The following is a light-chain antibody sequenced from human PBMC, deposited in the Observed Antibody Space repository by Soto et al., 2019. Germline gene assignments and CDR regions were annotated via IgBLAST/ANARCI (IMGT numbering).Light chain of an antibody. CDR3: QQRSNWPWT. V-gene: IGKV3-11*01. J-gene: IGKJ1*01. CDR1: QSVSSY. Sequence: EIVLTQSPATLSLSPGERATLSCRASQSVSSYLACYQQKPGQAPRLLIYDASNSATGIPARFSGSVSGTDFTLTCSSLEPEDFAVYYCQQRSNWPWTFGQGSKVEIK. CDR2: DAS.